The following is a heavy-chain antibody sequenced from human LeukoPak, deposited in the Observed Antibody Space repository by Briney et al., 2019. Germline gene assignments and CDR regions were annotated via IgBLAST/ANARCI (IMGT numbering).Heavy chain of an antibody. V-gene: IGHV1-18*01. CDR3: ARDKNSSTWYWFDP. CDR1: GYTFTSYG. D-gene: IGHD6-13*01. Sequence: ASVKVSCKASGYTFTSYGISWVRQAPGQGPEWMGWISGYNGHTNYAQKLQGRVTMTTDTSTSTAYMELRSLRSDDTAVYYCARDKNSSTWYWFDPWGQGTLVTVSS. J-gene: IGHJ5*02. CDR2: ISGYNGHT.